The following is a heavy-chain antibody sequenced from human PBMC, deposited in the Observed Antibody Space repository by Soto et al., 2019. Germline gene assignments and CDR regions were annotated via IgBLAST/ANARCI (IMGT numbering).Heavy chain of an antibody. CDR3: ARGAGDLPY. Sequence: EVQLVESGGGLVEPAGSLRLSCAASGFSFTSYSMNWVRQAPGKGLEWVSSISFSSTNIHYADSIKGRFTISRDNAKNSLYLQMNSLRTEDTAVYYCARGAGDLPYWGQGTLVTVSS. V-gene: IGHV3-21*01. J-gene: IGHJ4*02. D-gene: IGHD7-27*01. CDR2: ISFSSTNI. CDR1: GFSFTSYS.